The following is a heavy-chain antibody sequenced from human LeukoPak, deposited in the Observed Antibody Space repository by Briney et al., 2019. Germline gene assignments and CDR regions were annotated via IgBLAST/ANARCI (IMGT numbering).Heavy chain of an antibody. J-gene: IGHJ4*02. V-gene: IGHV1-3*01. CDR2: IKAGNGDT. CDR3: ARDDCGDTCYPGGY. D-gene: IGHD2-21*01. Sequence: ASVKVSCKASGYIFTKYVVHWVRQAPGQRPEWMGWIKAGNGDTKYSQNSQDRLTITRDTSASTAYMELSSLTSEDTALYYCARDDCGDTCYPGGYWGQGTLVTVSS. CDR1: GYIFTKYV.